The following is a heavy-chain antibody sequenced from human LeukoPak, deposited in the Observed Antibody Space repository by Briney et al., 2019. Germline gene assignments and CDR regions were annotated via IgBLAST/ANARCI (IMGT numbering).Heavy chain of an antibody. D-gene: IGHD1-26*01. J-gene: IGHJ3*02. CDR1: GFVFSSLD. CDR2: ITNSGDAT. CDR3: AKSQLVGATYAFDI. Sequence: GGSLRLSCAASGFVFSSLDMGWVRQTPGKGLEWVSAITNSGDATYYADSVKGRFTISRDNSKNTLFLQMNSLRAEDTAVYYCAKSQLVGATYAFDIWGQGTMVTVSS. V-gene: IGHV3-23*01.